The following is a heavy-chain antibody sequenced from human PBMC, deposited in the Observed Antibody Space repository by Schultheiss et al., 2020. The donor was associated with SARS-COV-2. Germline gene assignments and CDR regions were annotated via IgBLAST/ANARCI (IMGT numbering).Heavy chain of an antibody. CDR2: ISGNGGIT. J-gene: IGHJ3*02. D-gene: IGHD3-16*01. CDR1: GFTFSSYA. Sequence: GGSLRLSCAASGFTFSSYAMSWVRQAPGRGLEWVSAISGNGGITIYADSVKGRFTISRDNAKNSLNLQMNSLRAEDTAVYYCAKDWALASNGRAFDIWGQGTMVTVSS. CDR3: AKDWALASNGRAFDI. V-gene: IGHV3-23*01.